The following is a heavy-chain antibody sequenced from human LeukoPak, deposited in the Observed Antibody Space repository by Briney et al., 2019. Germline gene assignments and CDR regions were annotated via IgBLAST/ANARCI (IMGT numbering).Heavy chain of an antibody. J-gene: IGHJ4*02. CDR1: GFTFSSYS. CDR3: AREGYDFWSGYPFDY. Sequence: GGSLRLSCAASGFTFSSYSMNWVRQAPGKGLEWVSSISSSSSYIYYADSVKGRFTISRDNAKNSLYLQMNSLRAEDTAVYYCAREGYDFWSGYPFDYWGQGTLVTVSS. D-gene: IGHD3-3*01. CDR2: ISSSSSYI. V-gene: IGHV3-21*01.